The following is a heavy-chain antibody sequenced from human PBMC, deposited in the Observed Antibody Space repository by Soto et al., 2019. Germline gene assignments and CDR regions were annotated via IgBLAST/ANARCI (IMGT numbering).Heavy chain of an antibody. CDR3: ARASMADY. J-gene: IGHJ4*02. V-gene: IGHV4-34*01. CDR1: GGSFSGYY. CDR2: INHSGST. D-gene: IGHD2-2*01. Sequence: PSDTLSLTCAVYGGSFSGYYWSWIRQPPGRGLEWIGEINHSGSTNYNPSLKSRVTISVDTSKNQFSLKLSSVTAADTAVYYCARASMADYWGQGTLVTVSS.